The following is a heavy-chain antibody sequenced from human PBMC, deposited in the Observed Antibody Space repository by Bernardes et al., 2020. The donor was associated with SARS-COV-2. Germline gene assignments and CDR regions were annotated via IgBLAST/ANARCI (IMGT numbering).Heavy chain of an antibody. V-gene: IGHV3-48*03. D-gene: IGHD5-18*01. Sequence: GSLRPSCAASGFTFSSSLMNCVRQAPGKGLEWVSYISTGGSTKYYADSVKGRFTISRDNAKNSLYLKMNSLRAEDTAVYYCAREYTYGFDSWGQGTLVTVSS. CDR1: GFTFSSSL. CDR3: AREYTYGFDS. J-gene: IGHJ4*02. CDR2: ISTGGSTK.